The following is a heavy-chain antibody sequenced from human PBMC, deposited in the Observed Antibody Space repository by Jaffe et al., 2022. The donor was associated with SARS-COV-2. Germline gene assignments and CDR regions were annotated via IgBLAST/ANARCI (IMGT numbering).Heavy chain of an antibody. Sequence: EVQLLESGGGLVQPGGSLRLSCAASGFTFNTYAMSWVRQAPGKGLEWVSGIGGSGESTYYADSVKARYTISRDNSKNTLYLQINSLRAEDTAVYYCARLPSNVVVPAALLLNDAFDMWGQGTMVTVSS. J-gene: IGHJ3*02. V-gene: IGHV3-23*01. CDR3: ARLPSNVVVPAALLLNDAFDM. CDR1: GFTFNTYA. CDR2: IGGSGEST. D-gene: IGHD2-2*01.